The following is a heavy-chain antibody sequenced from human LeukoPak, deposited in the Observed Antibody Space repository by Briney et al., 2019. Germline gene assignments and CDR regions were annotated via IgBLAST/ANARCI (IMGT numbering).Heavy chain of an antibody. V-gene: IGHV1-24*01. CDR3: ATWIQLTDALQI. CDR1: GYILTELA. J-gene: IGHJ3*02. Sequence: ASVKVSCKVSGYILTELALNWVRQTPGKGLEWMGGFDPEDGETIYAQKFQGRVTMTEDTYTDTAYMELSSLRSEDTAVYYCATWIQLTDALQIWGQGTMVTVSS. CDR2: FDPEDGET. D-gene: IGHD5-18*01.